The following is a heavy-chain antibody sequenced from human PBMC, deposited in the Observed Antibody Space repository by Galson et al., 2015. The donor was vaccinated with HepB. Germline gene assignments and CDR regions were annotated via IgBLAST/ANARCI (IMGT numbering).Heavy chain of an antibody. V-gene: IGHV3-30-3*01. Sequence: SLRLSCAASGFTFSSYAMHWVCQAPGKGLEWVAVISYDGSNKYYADSVEGRFTISRDNSKNTLYLQMNSLRAEDTAVCYCAREGLYSGYDSGFFDYWGQGTLVTVSS. D-gene: IGHD5-12*01. CDR1: GFTFSSYA. J-gene: IGHJ4*02. CDR3: AREGLYSGYDSGFFDY. CDR2: ISYDGSNK.